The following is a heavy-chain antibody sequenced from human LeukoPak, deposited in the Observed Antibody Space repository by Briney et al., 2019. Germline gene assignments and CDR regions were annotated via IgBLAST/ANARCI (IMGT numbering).Heavy chain of an antibody. D-gene: IGHD2-2*02. J-gene: IGHJ4*02. CDR2: IYYSGST. CDR3: ARTYCSSTSCYTFDY. V-gene: IGHV4-30-4*08. Sequence: PSETLSLTCTVSGGSISSGDYYWSWIRQPPGKGLEWIGYIYYSGSTYYNPSLTSRVPILVDTSKNQFSLKLSSVTAADTAVYYCARTYCSSTSCYTFDYWGQGTLVTVSS. CDR1: GGSISSGDYY.